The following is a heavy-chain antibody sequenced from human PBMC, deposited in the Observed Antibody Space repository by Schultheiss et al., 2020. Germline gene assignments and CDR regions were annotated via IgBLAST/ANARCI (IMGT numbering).Heavy chain of an antibody. CDR2: IGTADDT. Sequence: GESLRLSCAASGFTFSSYDIHWVRQNTGKGLEWVSTIGTADDTYYPGSVKGRFTISRDNSKNTLYLQMNSLRAEDTAVYYCAKGNSSGWSWPFDIWGQGTMVTVSS. CDR1: GFTFSSYD. V-gene: IGHV3-13*04. J-gene: IGHJ3*02. D-gene: IGHD6-19*01. CDR3: AKGNSSGWSWPFDI.